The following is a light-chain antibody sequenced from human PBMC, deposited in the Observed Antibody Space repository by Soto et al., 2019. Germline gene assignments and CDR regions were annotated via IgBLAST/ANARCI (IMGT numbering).Light chain of an antibody. CDR3: QQYGVSSGT. J-gene: IGKJ2*01. V-gene: IGKV3-20*01. CDR2: GAS. CDR1: QSVTASY. Sequence: EIVLTQSPGTLSLSPGERATLSCRASQSVTASYLAWYQQKPGQAPRLLIYGASTRATGIPDRFSGSGSGTDFTLTISSLEPEDFAVYYCQQYGVSSGTFGQGTNLEIK.